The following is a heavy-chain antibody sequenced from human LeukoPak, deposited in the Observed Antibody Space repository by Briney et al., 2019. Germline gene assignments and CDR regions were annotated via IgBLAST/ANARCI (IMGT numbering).Heavy chain of an antibody. CDR2: ISGSGGRS. D-gene: IGHD3-22*01. CDR3: ARGITMIVVVTDAFDI. CDR1: GFTFSSFA. V-gene: IGHV3-23*01. Sequence: AGGSLRLSCAASGFTFSSFAMSWVRQAPGKGLEWVSAISGSGGRSYYADSVKGRFTISRDNSKNTLYLQMNSLRAEDTAVYYCARGITMIVVVTDAFDIWGQGTMVTVSS. J-gene: IGHJ3*02.